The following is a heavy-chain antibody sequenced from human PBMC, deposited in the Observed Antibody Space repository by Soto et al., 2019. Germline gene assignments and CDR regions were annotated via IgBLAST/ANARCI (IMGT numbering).Heavy chain of an antibody. CDR1: GFTVSSNY. V-gene: IGHV3-66*01. CDR3: AREGIRSPLYY. J-gene: IGHJ4*02. Sequence: LRLPCAVSGFTVSSNYMSWVRQAPGKGLEWVSVIYSGGSTYYADSVKGRFTISRDNSKNTLYLQMNSLRAEDTAVYYCAREGIRSPLYYWGQGTLVTVSS. D-gene: IGHD4-17*01. CDR2: IYSGGST.